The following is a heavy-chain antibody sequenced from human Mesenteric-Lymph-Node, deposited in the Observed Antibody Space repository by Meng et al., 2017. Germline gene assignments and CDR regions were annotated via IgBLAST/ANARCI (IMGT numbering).Heavy chain of an antibody. Sequence: QVQLQQWGAGLLKPSETLSLTCAVHGGSFSGYYWSWIRQPPGKGLEWIGEINHSGSTNYNPSLKSRVTISVDTSKNQFSLKLSSVTAADTAVYYCARGGGNSWYIDYWGQVTLVTVSS. CDR2: INHSGST. CDR1: GGSFSGYY. CDR3: ARGGGNSWYIDY. J-gene: IGHJ4*02. V-gene: IGHV4-34*01. D-gene: IGHD6-13*01.